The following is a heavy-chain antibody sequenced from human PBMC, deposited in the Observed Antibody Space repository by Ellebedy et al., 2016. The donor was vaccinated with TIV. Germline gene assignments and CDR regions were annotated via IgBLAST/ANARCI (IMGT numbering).Heavy chain of an antibody. Sequence: AASVKVSCKASGYTFTSYAMHWVRQPPGQRLEWMGWINDGNGNTKYSQKFQGRVTITRDTSASTAYMELSSLRSEDTAVYYCARGKRTVVVVATQSLHYWGQGTLVTVSS. CDR1: GYTFTSYA. D-gene: IGHD2-15*01. CDR2: INDGNGNT. CDR3: ARGKRTVVVVATQSLHY. J-gene: IGHJ4*02. V-gene: IGHV1-3*01.